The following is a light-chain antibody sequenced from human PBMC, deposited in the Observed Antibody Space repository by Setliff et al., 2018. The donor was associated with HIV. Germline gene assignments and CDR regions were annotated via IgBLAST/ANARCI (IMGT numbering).Light chain of an antibody. CDR3: NSFASNSAYTPYV. Sequence: QSVLTQPASVSGSPGQSITIPCTGTSSGIGRYNSVSWYQQKPGKAPKLLIFDVNNRPSGVSTRFSASKSGNTASLTISGLQPEDEADYYCNSFASNSAYTPYVFGTGTKVTVL. V-gene: IGLV2-14*01. J-gene: IGLJ1*01. CDR1: SSGIGRYNS. CDR2: DVN.